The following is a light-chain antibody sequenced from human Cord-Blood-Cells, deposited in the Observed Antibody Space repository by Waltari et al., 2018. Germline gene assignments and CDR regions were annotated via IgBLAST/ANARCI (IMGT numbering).Light chain of an antibody. CDR1: RPNIGDGYD. CDR2: CNS. J-gene: IGLJ1*01. CDR3: QSYDSSLSGYV. Sequence: SVLTQPPSVSGAPGQRGTIPRPGRRPNIGDGYDVHWYQQLPGTAPKLLIYCNSNRPSGVPDRFSGSKSGTSASLAITGLQAEDEADYYCQSYDSSLSGYVFGTGTKVTVL. V-gene: IGLV1-40*01.